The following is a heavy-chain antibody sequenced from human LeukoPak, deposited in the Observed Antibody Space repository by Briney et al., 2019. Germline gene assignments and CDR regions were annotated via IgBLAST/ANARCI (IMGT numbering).Heavy chain of an antibody. J-gene: IGHJ4*02. Sequence: SETLSLTCAVSGYSISSGYYWGWIRQPPGKGLEWIGYIYYSGSTYYNPSLKSRVTISVDTSKNQFSLKLSSVTAADTAVYYCASGLTYYYDSSRFDYWGQGTLVTVSS. CDR3: ASGLTYYYDSSRFDY. D-gene: IGHD3-22*01. V-gene: IGHV4-30-4*08. CDR2: IYYSGST. CDR1: GYSISSGYY.